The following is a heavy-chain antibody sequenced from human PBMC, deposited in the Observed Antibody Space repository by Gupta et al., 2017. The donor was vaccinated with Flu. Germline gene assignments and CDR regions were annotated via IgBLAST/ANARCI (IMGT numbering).Heavy chain of an antibody. CDR2: INHSGST. CDR1: Y. CDR3: ARSTPVPDY. V-gene: IGHV4-34*01. D-gene: IGHD6-6*01. Sequence: YWSWIRQPPGKGLEWIGEINHSGSTNYNPSLKSRVTISVDTSKNQFSLKLSSVTAADTAVYYCARSTPVPDYWGQGTLVTVPS. J-gene: IGHJ4*02.